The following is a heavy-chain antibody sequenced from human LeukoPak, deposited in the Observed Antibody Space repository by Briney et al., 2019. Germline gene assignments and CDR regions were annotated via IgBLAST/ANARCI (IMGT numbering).Heavy chain of an antibody. CDR2: IRYDGSNK. J-gene: IGHJ6*03. Sequence: TGGSLRLSCAASGFTFSSYGMHWVRQAPGKGLEWVAFIRYDGSNKYYADSVKGRFTISRDNSKNTLYLQMNSLRAEDTAVYYCARAVSPYWYMDVWGKGTTVTVSS. CDR1: GFTFSSYG. CDR3: ARAVSPYWYMDV. V-gene: IGHV3-30*02. D-gene: IGHD2-15*01.